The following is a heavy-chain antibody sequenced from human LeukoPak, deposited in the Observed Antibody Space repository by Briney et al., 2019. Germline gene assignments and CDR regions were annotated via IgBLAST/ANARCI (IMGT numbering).Heavy chain of an antibody. Sequence: SETLSLTCTVSGYSISSGYYWGWIQQPPGKGLEWIGSIYHSGSTYYNPSLKSRVTISVDTSKNQFSLKLSSVTAADTAVYYCARDRRSGWNDAFDIWGQGTMVTVSS. CDR1: GYSISSGYY. D-gene: IGHD6-19*01. CDR2: IYHSGST. J-gene: IGHJ3*02. CDR3: ARDRRSGWNDAFDI. V-gene: IGHV4-38-2*02.